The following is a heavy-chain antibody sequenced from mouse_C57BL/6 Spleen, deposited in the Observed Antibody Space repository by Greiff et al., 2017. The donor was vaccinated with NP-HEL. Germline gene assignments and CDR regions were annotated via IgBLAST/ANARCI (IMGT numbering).Heavy chain of an antibody. J-gene: IGHJ2*01. D-gene: IGHD1-1*01. V-gene: IGHV1-82*01. CDR1: GYAFSSSW. CDR2: IYPGDGDT. CDR3: ARGGSSFGCYFDY. Sequence: VKLMESGPELVKPGASVKISCKASGYAFSSSWMNWVKQRPGKGLEWIGRIYPGDGDTNYNGKFKGKATLTADKSSSTAYMQLSSLTSEDSAVYFCARGGSSFGCYFDYWGQGTTLTVSS.